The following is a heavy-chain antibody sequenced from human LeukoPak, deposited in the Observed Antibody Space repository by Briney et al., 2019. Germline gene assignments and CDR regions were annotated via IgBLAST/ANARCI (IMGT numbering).Heavy chain of an antibody. CDR3: ARDGYQLLLDAFDI. CDR2: ISDYNGNT. J-gene: IGHJ3*02. CDR1: GYTFTSYG. V-gene: IGHV1-18*04. Sequence: ASVKVSCKASGYTFTSYGISWVRQAPGQGLEGMGGISDYNGNTNYAQKLQGRVTMTTDTSPSTAYMELRSLRSDHTAVYYCARDGYQLLLDAFDIWGQGTMVTVSS. D-gene: IGHD2-2*01.